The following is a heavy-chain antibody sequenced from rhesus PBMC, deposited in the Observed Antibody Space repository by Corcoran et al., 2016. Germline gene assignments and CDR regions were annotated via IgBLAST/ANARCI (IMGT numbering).Heavy chain of an antibody. CDR3: TRWTRSNYFDY. CDR1: GFTFIIYG. D-gene: IGHD3-22*01. CDR2: ISSGNIYT. V-gene: IGHV3S16*01. Sequence: EVQLVESGGGLVQPGGSLRLSCAASGFTFIIYGVSWVRQAPGKGLEWFSSISSGNIYTHYADSVKGRFTISRDNAKNSLSLQMNSLRAEDTAVYYCTRWTRSNYFDYWGQGALVTVSS. J-gene: IGHJ4*01.